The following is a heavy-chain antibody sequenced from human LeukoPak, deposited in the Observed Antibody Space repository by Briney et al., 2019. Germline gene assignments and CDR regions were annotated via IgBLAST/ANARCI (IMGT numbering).Heavy chain of an antibody. V-gene: IGHV3-7*03. CDR2: IKQDGSEK. J-gene: IGHJ4*02. CDR1: GFTFSSYW. CDR3: ARDKEVYYYASGSLGY. D-gene: IGHD3-10*01. Sequence: GGSLRLSCAASGFTFSSYWMSWVRQAPGKGLEWVANIKQDGSEKYYVDSVKGRFTIPRDNAKNSLYLQMNSLRAEDAAVYYCARDKEVYYYASGSLGYWGQGTLVTVSS.